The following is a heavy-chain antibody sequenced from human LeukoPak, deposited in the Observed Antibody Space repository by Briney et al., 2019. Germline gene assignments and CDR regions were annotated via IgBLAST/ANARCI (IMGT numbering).Heavy chain of an antibody. CDR1: GFTVSSNY. J-gene: IGHJ4*02. D-gene: IGHD2-2*01. V-gene: IGHV3-23*01. CDR2: ISGSGGST. Sequence: PGGSLRLSCAASGFTVSSNYMSWVRQAPGKGLEWVSAISGSGGSTYYADSVKGRFTISRDNSKNTLYLQMNGLRAEDTAVYYCAKEECSSTSCYLAYWGQGTLVTVSS. CDR3: AKEECSSTSCYLAY.